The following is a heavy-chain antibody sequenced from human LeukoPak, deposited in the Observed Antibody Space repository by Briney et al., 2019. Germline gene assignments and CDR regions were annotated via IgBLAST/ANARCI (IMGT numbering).Heavy chain of an antibody. CDR2: TYYRSKWYI. D-gene: IGHD6-19*01. CDR1: GDSVSSNSAA. V-gene: IGHV6-1*01. Sequence: SQTLSLTCAISGDSVSSNSAAWNWIRQSPSRGLEWLGRTYYRSKWYIDYAVSLKSRLSINPDTSKNQFSLQLDSVTPEDTAVYYSARVVSGMTVAQFDYWGQGTLVTVSS. J-gene: IGHJ4*02. CDR3: ARVVSGMTVAQFDY.